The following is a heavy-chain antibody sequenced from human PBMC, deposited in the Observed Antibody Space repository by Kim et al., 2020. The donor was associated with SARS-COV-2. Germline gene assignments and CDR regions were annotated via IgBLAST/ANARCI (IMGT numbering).Heavy chain of an antibody. D-gene: IGHD6-13*01. Sequence: SETLSLTCAVYGGSFSGYYWSWIRQPPGKGLEWIGEINHSGSTNYNPSLKSRVTISVDTSKNQFSLKLSSVTAADTAVYYCARIKGHSSSWYRRVNYYGMDVWGQGTTVTVSS. CDR2: INHSGST. CDR3: ARIKGHSSSWYRRVNYYGMDV. V-gene: IGHV4-34*01. J-gene: IGHJ6*02. CDR1: GGSFSGYY.